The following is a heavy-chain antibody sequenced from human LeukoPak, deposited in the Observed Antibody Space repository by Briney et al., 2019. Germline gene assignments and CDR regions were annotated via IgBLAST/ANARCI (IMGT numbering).Heavy chain of an antibody. V-gene: IGHV4-34*01. J-gene: IGHJ4*02. CDR1: GGSFSGYY. Sequence: SETLSLTCAVYGGSFSGYYWSWIRQPPGKGLEWIGEINHSGSTNYNPSLKSRVTISVDTSKNQFSLKLSSVTAADTAVYYCARESPYWMITFGGPDYWGQGTLVTVSS. CDR2: INHSGST. D-gene: IGHD3-16*01. CDR3: ARESPYWMITFGGPDY.